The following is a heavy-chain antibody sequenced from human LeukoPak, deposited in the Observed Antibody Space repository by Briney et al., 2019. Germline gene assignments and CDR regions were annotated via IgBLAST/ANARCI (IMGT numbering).Heavy chain of an antibody. V-gene: IGHV4-34*01. CDR2: INHSGST. D-gene: IGHD2-15*01. Sequence: KPSETLSLTCAVYGGSFSGYYWSWIRQPPGKGLEWIGEINHSGSTNYNPSLKSRVTISVDTSKNQFSLKLSSVTAADTAVYYCATIPVCSGGSCYTNDYWGQGTLVTVSS. J-gene: IGHJ4*02. CDR3: ATIPVCSGGSCYTNDY. CDR1: GGSFSGYY.